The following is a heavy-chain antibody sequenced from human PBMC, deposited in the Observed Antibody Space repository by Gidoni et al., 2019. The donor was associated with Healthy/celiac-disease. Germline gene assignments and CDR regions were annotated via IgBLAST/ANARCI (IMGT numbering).Heavy chain of an antibody. CDR3: AKHPTQQDMITFGGVIKS. D-gene: IGHD3-16*02. V-gene: IGHV3-23*01. CDR1: GFTFSNYA. Sequence: EVQLLESGGGLVQPGGSLRLSCAASGFTFSNYAMSWVRQAPVKGLEWVSAISGSGGSTYYADSVKGRFTISRDNSKNTLYLQMNSLRAEDTAVYYCAKHPTQQDMITFGGVIKSWGQGTLVTVSS. J-gene: IGHJ4*02. CDR2: ISGSGGST.